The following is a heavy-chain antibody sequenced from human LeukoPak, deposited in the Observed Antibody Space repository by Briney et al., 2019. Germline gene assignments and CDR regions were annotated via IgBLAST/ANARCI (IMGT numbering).Heavy chain of an antibody. CDR2: ISSSSSTI. CDR1: GFTFSSYS. Sequence: PGGSLRLSCAASGFTFSSYSMNWVRQAPGKGLEWVSYISSSSSTIYYADSVKGRFTISRDNAKNSLYLQMNSLRAEDTAVYYCARDYYDSSGDAFDIWGQGTMVTVSS. CDR3: ARDYYDSSGDAFDI. J-gene: IGHJ3*02. D-gene: IGHD3-22*01. V-gene: IGHV3-48*01.